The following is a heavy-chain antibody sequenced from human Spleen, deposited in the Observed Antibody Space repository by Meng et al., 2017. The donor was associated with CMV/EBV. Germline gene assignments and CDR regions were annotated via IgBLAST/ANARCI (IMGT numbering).Heavy chain of an antibody. D-gene: IGHD3-3*01. CDR2: ISYDGSNK. J-gene: IGHJ4*02. CDR3: ARVLGTKYYDFWSGYSGFDY. V-gene: IGHV3-30*04. Sequence: GGSLRLSCAASGFIFSSYAMHWVRQAPGKGLEWVAVISYDGSNKYYADSVKGRFTISRDNSKNTLYLQMNSLRAEDTAVYYCARVLGTKYYDFWSGYSGFDYWGQGTLVTVSS. CDR1: GFIFSSYA.